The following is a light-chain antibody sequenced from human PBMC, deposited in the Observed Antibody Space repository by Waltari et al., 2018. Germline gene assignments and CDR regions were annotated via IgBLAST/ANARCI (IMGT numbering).Light chain of an antibody. CDR1: QTINKF. J-gene: IGKJ5*01. Sequence: DIQMTQSTSSLSASVVDRVTITCRASQTINKFLNWYQHKPGKAPKLLIYGASSLYSGVPSRFSGSGSGTDFSLTINGLQPEDSATYYCQQSYSPPQNTFGQGTQVEI. CDR3: QQSYSPPQNT. V-gene: IGKV1-39*01. CDR2: GAS.